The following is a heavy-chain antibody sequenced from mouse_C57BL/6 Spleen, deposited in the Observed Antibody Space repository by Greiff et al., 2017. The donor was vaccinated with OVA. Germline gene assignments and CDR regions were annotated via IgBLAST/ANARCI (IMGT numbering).Heavy chain of an antibody. Sequence: VQLQQPGAELVKPGASVQLSFNSSFYPFPISFLHCLKHRPGQGLSLIGMIHPNSGSTNYNEKFKSKATLTVDKSSSTAYMQLSSLTSEDSAVYYCAREGYYWYFDVWGTGTTVTVSS. D-gene: IGHD2-2*01. CDR2: IHPNSGST. J-gene: IGHJ1*03. CDR3: AREGYYWYFDV. CDR1: FYPFPISF. V-gene: IGHV1-64*01.